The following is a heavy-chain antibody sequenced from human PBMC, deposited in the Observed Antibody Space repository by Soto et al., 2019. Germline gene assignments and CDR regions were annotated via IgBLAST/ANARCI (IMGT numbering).Heavy chain of an antibody. CDR2: IYYSGST. CDR3: ARRFDFWSGYISYFYMDA. J-gene: IGHJ6*03. D-gene: IGHD3-3*01. V-gene: IGHV4-59*08. Sequence: QVQLQESGPGLVKPSETLSLTCTVSGGSISSYYWSWIRQPPGKGLEWIGYIYYSGSTNYNPSLKSRVSTLVDTSKNLSALQLNSVPAADTAVYYWARRFDFWSGYISYFYMDAWGKGTTVTVSS. CDR1: GGSISSYY.